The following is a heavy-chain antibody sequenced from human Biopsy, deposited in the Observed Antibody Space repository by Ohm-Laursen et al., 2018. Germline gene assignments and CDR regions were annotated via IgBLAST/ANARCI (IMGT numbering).Heavy chain of an antibody. Sequence: SETLSLTCTVSGGSISNNNYYWGWIRQPPGKGLEWIGRIFYRGSTHYKPSLKSRVNISVDTSKNRFSLKLNSVTAADTAVYYCARDYDTSGYYYVSWGQGTLVTVSS. CDR2: IFYRGST. V-gene: IGHV4-39*01. CDR1: GGSISNNNYY. CDR3: ARDYDTSGYYYVS. D-gene: IGHD3-22*01. J-gene: IGHJ5*02.